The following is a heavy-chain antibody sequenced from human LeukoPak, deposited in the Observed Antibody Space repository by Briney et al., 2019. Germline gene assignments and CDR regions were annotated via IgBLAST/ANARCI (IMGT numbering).Heavy chain of an antibody. CDR1: GGSFSGYY. CDR3: ANFRSDY. CDR2: ISSSGTTI. D-gene: IGHD3-3*01. J-gene: IGHJ4*02. Sequence: LSLTCAVYGGSFSGYYWSWIRQAPGKGLEWISHISSSGTTIYYADSVKGRFTISRDNAENSLFLEMNSLRAEDTAVYYCANFRSDYWGQGTLVTVSS. V-gene: IGHV3-11*01.